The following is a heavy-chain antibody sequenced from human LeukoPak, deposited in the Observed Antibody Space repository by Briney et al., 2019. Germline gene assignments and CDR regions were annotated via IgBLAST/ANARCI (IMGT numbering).Heavy chain of an antibody. CDR1: GGSISSYY. CDR2: IYYSGST. CDR3: ARETSQKGAHYMDV. J-gene: IGHJ6*03. V-gene: IGHV4-59*01. Sequence: SETLTLTCTVSGGSISSYYWSWMRQPPGKGLEWIGYIYYSGSTNYNPSLKSRVTISVDTSKNQFSLKLSSVTAADTAVYYCARETSQKGAHYMDVWGKGTTVTISS. D-gene: IGHD3-16*01.